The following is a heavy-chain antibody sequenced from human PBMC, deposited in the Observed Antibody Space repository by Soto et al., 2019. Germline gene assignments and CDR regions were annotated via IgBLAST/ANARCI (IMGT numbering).Heavy chain of an antibody. CDR2: IKSKTDGGTT. J-gene: IGHJ4*02. V-gene: IGHV3-15*07. CDR1: GFTFSNAW. CDR3: TTIAPELMVYATHYYFDY. D-gene: IGHD2-8*01. Sequence: PGGSLRLSCAASGFTFSNAWMNWVRQAPGKGLEWVGRIKSKTDGGTTDYAAPVKGRFTISRDDSKNTLYLQMNSLKTEDTAVYYCTTIAPELMVYATHYYFDYWGQGTLVTVSS.